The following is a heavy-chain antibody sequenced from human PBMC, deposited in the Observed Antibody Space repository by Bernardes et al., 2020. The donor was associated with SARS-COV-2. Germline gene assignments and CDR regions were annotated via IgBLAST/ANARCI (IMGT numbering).Heavy chain of an antibody. V-gene: IGHV3-21*01. CDR1: GFTFSSYS. CDR2: ISSSSSYI. J-gene: IGHJ6*02. CDR3: ARISPLYYYYGMDV. Sequence: GGSLRLSCAASGFTFSSYSMNWVRQAPGKGLEWVSSISSSSSYIYFADSVKGRFTISRDNAKNSLYLQMNSLRAEDTAVYYGARISPLYYYYGMDVWGQGSTVTVSS.